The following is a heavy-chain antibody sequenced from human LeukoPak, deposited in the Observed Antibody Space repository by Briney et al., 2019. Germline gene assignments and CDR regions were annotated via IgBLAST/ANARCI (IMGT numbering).Heavy chain of an antibody. V-gene: IGHV3-74*01. CDR2: VATGGTGP. CDR1: GFTFSSYW. Sequence: PGGSLRLSCAASGFTFSSYWMHWVRQAPGKGLVWVSRVATGGTGPSYADSVKGRFTISRDNAKNTLYLQMNSLSAEDTAVYFCARDMGPYGGSPGASWGQGTLVTVSS. D-gene: IGHD4-23*01. CDR3: ARDMGPYGGSPGAS. J-gene: IGHJ5*02.